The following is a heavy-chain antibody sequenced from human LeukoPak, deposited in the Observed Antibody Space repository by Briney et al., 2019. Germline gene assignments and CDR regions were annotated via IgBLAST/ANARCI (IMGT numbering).Heavy chain of an antibody. CDR3: AKDTVRGYSYGFDY. D-gene: IGHD5-18*01. CDR2: ISGSGGST. Sequence: GGSLRLSCAASGFTFSSYAKSWVRQAPGKGLEWVSAISGSGGSTYYADSVKGRFTISRDNSKNTLYLQMNSLRAEDTAVYYCAKDTVRGYSYGFDYWGQGTLVTVSS. CDR1: GFTFSSYA. V-gene: IGHV3-23*01. J-gene: IGHJ4*02.